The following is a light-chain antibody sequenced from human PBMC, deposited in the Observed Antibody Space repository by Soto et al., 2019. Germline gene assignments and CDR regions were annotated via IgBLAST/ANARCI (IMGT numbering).Light chain of an antibody. CDR3: QQYNSYSPT. J-gene: IGKJ2*01. CDR1: QSISSW. V-gene: IGKV1-5*03. Sequence: DIQMTQSPSTLSASVGDRVTITCRASQSISSWLAWYQQKPGKAPKLLIYKESSLESGVPSRFSGSGSGTEFTLTISSLETDDFATYYCQQYNSYSPTFGQGTKLEIK. CDR2: KES.